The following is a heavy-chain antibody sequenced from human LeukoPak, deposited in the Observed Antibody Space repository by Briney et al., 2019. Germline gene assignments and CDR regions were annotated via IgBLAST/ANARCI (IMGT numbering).Heavy chain of an antibody. D-gene: IGHD3-10*01. CDR2: INPNNGAT. J-gene: IGHJ4*02. CDR3: AWGGWLHPIDY. CDR1: GYTFIGNY. Sequence: ASVTVSCKASGYTFIGNYLHWVRQTPGQGLEWMGWINPNNGATNSAQKFQDRVALTRDLSISTGFMELNNLTSDDTAMYFRAWGGWLHPIDYWGRGTLVTVSS. V-gene: IGHV1-2*02.